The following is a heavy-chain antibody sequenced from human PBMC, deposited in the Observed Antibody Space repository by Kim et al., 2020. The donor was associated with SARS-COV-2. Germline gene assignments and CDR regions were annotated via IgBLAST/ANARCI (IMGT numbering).Heavy chain of an antibody. J-gene: IGHJ5*01. CDR2: INHSGST. CDR3: ARGPENSSGWYWRHNNWF. Sequence: SETLSLTCAVYGGSFSGYYWSWIRQPPGKGLEWIGEINHSGSTNYNPSLKSRVTISVDTSKNQFSLKLSSVTAADTAVYYCARGPENSSGWYWRHNNWF. D-gene: IGHD6-19*01. CDR1: GGSFSGYY. V-gene: IGHV4-34*01.